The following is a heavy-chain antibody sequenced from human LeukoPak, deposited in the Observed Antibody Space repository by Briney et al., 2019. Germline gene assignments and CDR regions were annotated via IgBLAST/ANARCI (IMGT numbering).Heavy chain of an antibody. V-gene: IGHV1-69*06. D-gene: IGHD3-10*01. CDR1: GGTFSNYA. Sequence: SVKVSCKASGGTFSNYAITWVRQAPGQGLEWMGGIIPIFGTANYAQKFQGRVTITADKSTSTAYMELSSLRSEDTAVYYCARGNDGSGSPSYYFYYMDVWGKGTTVTISS. CDR3: ARGNDGSGSPSYYFYYMDV. J-gene: IGHJ6*03. CDR2: IIPIFGTA.